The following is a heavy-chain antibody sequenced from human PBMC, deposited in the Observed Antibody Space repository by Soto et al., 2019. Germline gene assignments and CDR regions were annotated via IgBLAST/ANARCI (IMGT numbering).Heavy chain of an antibody. Sequence: PGGSLRLSCAASGFTFRSYAMSWVRQAPGKGLEWVGRIKSKTDGGTTDYAAPVKGRFTISRDDSKNTLYLQMNSLKTEDTAVYYCTTAFYDNDYGDYYDAFDIWGQGTMVTVSS. CDR3: TTAFYDNDYGDYYDAFDI. CDR2: IKSKTDGGTT. J-gene: IGHJ3*02. D-gene: IGHD4-17*01. V-gene: IGHV3-15*01. CDR1: GFTFRSYA.